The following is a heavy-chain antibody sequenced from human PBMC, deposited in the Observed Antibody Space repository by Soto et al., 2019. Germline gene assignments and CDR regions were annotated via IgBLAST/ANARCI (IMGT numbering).Heavy chain of an antibody. CDR1: GSTFPSST. CDR2: INAHNGNT. J-gene: IGHJ4*02. D-gene: IGHD4-17*01. V-gene: IGHV1-18*01. Sequence: QVQLVQSGAEVKKPGASVKVSCKASGSTFPSSTVSWVRQAPGQGLAWMGWINAHNGNTKYAQKFQGRLTSTTATSTGTGYTELRSLRSDDTAIDFGAIADYGDPEYWGQGPLVPFSS. CDR3: AIADYGDPEY.